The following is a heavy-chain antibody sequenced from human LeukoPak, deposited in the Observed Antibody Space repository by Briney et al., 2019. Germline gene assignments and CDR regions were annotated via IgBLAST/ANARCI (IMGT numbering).Heavy chain of an antibody. J-gene: IGHJ4*01. CDR2: LSGSGITT. CDR1: GFTFSNSA. CDR3: AKGIYSSGWSYFDY. V-gene: IGHV3-23*01. D-gene: IGHD6-19*01. Sequence: PGGSLRLSCAASGFTFSNSAMSWVRQAPGKGLEGVSTLSGSGITTYYADSVKGRFTISRDNSKNTLYLQMNSLRAEDTAVYYCAKGIYSSGWSYFDYWGHGTLVTVSS.